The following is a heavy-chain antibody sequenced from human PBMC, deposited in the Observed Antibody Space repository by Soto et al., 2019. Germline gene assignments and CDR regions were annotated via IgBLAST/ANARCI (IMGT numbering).Heavy chain of an antibody. CDR2: IYYSGST. J-gene: IGHJ4*02. V-gene: IGHV4-59*08. CDR3: ARRCGAAVDY. CDR1: GGSISSYY. Sequence: QVQLQESGPGLVKPSETLSLTCTVSGGSISSYYWSWIRQPPGKGLEWIGYIYYSGSTNYYPSLKRRVFICVDTSKNQFSMKRCSVTAADTAVYYCARRCGAAVDYWCQGTLVTVSS. D-gene: IGHD2-15*01.